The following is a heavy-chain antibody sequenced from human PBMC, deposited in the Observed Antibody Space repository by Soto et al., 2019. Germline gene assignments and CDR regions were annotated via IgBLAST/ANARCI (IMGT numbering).Heavy chain of an antibody. Sequence: PSETLSLTCTVSGGPISSYYWSWIRQPPGKGLEWIGYIYYSGSTNYNPSLKSRVTISVDTSKNQFSLKLSSVTAADTAVYYCARESKKWVVPAANRWDWFDPWGQGTLVTVSS. CDR1: GGPISSYY. D-gene: IGHD2-2*01. V-gene: IGHV4-59*01. CDR2: IYYSGST. J-gene: IGHJ5*02. CDR3: ARESKKWVVPAANRWDWFDP.